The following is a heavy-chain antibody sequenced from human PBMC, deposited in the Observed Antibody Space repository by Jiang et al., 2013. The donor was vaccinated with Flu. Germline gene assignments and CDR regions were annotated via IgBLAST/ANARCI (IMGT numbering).Heavy chain of an antibody. V-gene: IGHV7-4-1*02. Sequence: CQASGDTLTRYAVNWVRQTPGQGLEWMGWINGDTGNPVYVQGLAGRFVFSLDTSVSTAYLEISNLKTEDTAVYYCARGTLMVRGVTSNWFDPWGQGTLVTVSS. J-gene: IGHJ5*02. CDR1: GDTLTRYA. CDR2: INGDTGNP. D-gene: IGHD3-10*01. CDR3: ARGTLMVRGVTSNWFDP.